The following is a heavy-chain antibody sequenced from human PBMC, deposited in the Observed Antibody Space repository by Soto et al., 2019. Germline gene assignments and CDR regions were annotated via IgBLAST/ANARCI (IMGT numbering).Heavy chain of an antibody. V-gene: IGHV1-3*01. J-gene: IGHJ6*02. Sequence: QVQLVQSGAEVKKPGASVKVSCKASGYTFTSYAMHWVRQAPGQRLEWMGWINAGNGNTKYSQKFQGRVTITRDTSASKAYMELRSLRSEDTAVDYWARETAPADVWGQGTTGTVS. CDR3: ARETAPADV. CDR2: INAGNGNT. CDR1: GYTFTSYA.